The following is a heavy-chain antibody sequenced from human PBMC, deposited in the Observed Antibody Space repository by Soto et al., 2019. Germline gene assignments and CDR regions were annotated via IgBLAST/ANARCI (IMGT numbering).Heavy chain of an antibody. CDR2: IYYSGST. J-gene: IGHJ6*02. Sequence: PSETLSLTCTVSGGSVSSGSYYWSWIRQPPGKGLEWIGYIYYSGSTNYNPSLKSRVTISVDTSKNQFSLKLSSVTAADTAVYYCAREGYSSGWYGDYYYYGMDVWGQGTTVTVS. CDR3: AREGYSSGWYGDYYYYGMDV. CDR1: GGSVSSGSYY. D-gene: IGHD6-19*01. V-gene: IGHV4-61*01.